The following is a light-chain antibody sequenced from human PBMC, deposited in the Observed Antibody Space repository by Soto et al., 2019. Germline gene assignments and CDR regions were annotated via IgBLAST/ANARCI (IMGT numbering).Light chain of an antibody. V-gene: IGLV2-11*01. CDR2: DVS. J-gene: IGLJ2*01. Sequence: QSVLTQPRSVSGSPGPSVPISCTGTSSDGGGYNYVSWYQQHPGKDPKLMIYDVSKRPSGVPDRFSGSKSGNTASLTISGLQAEDEADYYCCSYAGSYTVVFGGGTKLTVL. CDR1: SSDGGGYNY. CDR3: CSYAGSYTVV.